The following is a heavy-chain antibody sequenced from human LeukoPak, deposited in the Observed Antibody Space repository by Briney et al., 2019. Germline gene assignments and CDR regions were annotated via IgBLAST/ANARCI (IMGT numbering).Heavy chain of an antibody. V-gene: IGHV3-49*03. CDR1: GFTFGDYA. CDR2: IRSKAYGGTT. J-gene: IGHJ5*02. Sequence: PGRSLRLSCTASGFTFGDYAMSWFRQAPGKGLEWVGFIRSKAYGGTTEYAASVKGRFTISRDDSKSIAYLQMNSLKTEDTAVYYCAKEGTPQVSTWYDLWGQGTQVIVSS. CDR3: AKEGTPQVSTWYDL. D-gene: IGHD3-10*01.